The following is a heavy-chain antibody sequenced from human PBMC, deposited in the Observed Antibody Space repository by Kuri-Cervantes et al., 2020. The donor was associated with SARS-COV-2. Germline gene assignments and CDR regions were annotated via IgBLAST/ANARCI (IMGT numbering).Heavy chain of an antibody. Sequence: LSPTCAASGFTFSSYGMHWVRQAPGKGLEWVAVISYDGSNKYYADSVKGRFTISRDNSRNTLYLQMNSLRAEDTAVYYCARLGVAAAGSYYYGMDVWGQGTTVTVSS. CDR2: ISYDGSNK. CDR3: ARLGVAAAGSYYYGMDV. D-gene: IGHD6-13*01. J-gene: IGHJ6*02. V-gene: IGHV3-30*03. CDR1: GFTFSSYG.